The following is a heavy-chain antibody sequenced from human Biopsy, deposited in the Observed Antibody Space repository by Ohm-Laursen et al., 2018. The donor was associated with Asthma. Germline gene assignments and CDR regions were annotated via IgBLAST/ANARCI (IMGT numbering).Heavy chain of an antibody. CDR3: AREGVAGTHIED. CDR1: GFTFGGYA. D-gene: IGHD6-19*01. J-gene: IGHJ4*02. V-gene: IGHV3-30*19. CDR2: ISYDGSSI. Sequence: SLILSCAASGFTFGGYAMSWARQAPGKGLEWVAVISYDGSSIYYTDSVKGRFTISRDNSKNTLSLQMNSLTAEDTAVYYCAREGVAGTHIEDWGQGTLVTVSS.